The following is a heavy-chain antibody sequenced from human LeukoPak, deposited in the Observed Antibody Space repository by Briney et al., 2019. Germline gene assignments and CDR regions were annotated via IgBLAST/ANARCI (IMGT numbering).Heavy chain of an antibody. Sequence: PSETLSLTCAVSGGSISSSNWWSWVRQPPGKGLEWIGEIYHSGSTNYNPSLKSRVTISVDTSKNQFSLKLSSVTAADTAMYYCARDCGGDCYPDWYFDLWGRGTLVTVSS. J-gene: IGHJ2*01. V-gene: IGHV4-4*02. CDR2: IYHSGST. D-gene: IGHD2-21*02. CDR1: GGSISSSNW. CDR3: ARDCGGDCYPDWYFDL.